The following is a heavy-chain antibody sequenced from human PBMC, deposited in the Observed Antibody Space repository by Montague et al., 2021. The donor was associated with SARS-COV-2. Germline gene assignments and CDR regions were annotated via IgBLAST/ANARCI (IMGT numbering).Heavy chain of an antibody. CDR2: HYYTGGA. J-gene: IGHJ2*01. D-gene: IGHD3-10*01. V-gene: IGHV4-39*02. CDR3: PREFEGYFDL. CDR1: GGSIGNWTWY. Sequence: SETLSLTCTVSGGSIGNWTWYWGWVRQPPGKGREGIASHYYTGGAYYXPSLMSRVTKSLDTYKNQISLNLAAVTAADTAAYYCPREFEGYFDLWGRGTLVMVSS.